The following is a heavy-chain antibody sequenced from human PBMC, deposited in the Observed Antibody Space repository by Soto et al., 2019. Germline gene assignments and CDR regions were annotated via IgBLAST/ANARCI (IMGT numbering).Heavy chain of an antibody. CDR3: ARVVMPTVPASYYYGMDV. V-gene: IGHV1-69*18. Sequence: QVQLVQSGAEVKKPGSSVTVSCKASGGTFSSYAISWVRQAPGQGLEWMGRIIPFIGTANYAQKFQGRVTTPADESTSTAYMELTSLRSEDTAVYYCARVVMPTVPASYYYGMDVWGQGTTVTVSS. D-gene: IGHD4-4*01. J-gene: IGHJ6*02. CDR2: IIPFIGTA. CDR1: GGTFSSYA.